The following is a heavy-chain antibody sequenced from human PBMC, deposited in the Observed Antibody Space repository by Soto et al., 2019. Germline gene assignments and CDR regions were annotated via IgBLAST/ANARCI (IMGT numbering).Heavy chain of an antibody. CDR2: ISAYNGNT. Sequence: ASVKVSCKASGYTFTSYGISWVRQAPGQGLEWMGWISAYNGNTNYAQKLQGRVTMTTDTSTSTAYMELRSLGSDDTAVYYCARIMITFGGVIVFPVTGVVWGQGTLVTVSS. CDR1: GYTFTSYG. CDR3: ARIMITFGGVIVFPVTGVV. J-gene: IGHJ4*02. D-gene: IGHD3-16*02. V-gene: IGHV1-18*01.